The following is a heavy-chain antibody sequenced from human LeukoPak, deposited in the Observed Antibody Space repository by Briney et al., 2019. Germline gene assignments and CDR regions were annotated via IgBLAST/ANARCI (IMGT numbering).Heavy chain of an antibody. CDR3: ARVSGASGGYFDWRYYYYMDV. V-gene: IGHV3-48*03. J-gene: IGHJ6*03. CDR1: GFTFSSYE. Sequence: GGSLRLSCAASGFTFSSYEMNWVRQAPGKGLEWVSYISSSGSTIYYADSVKGRFTISRDNAKNSLYLQMNSLRVEDTAVYYCARVSGASGGYFDWRYYYYMDVWGKGTTVTISS. CDR2: ISSSGSTI. D-gene: IGHD3-9*01.